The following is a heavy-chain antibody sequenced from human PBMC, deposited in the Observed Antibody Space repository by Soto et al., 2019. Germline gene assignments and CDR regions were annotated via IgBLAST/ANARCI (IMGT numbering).Heavy chain of an antibody. D-gene: IGHD3-3*01. Sequence: SETLSLTCTVSGGSISSSSYYWGWIRQPPGKGLEWIGSTYYSGSTHYNPSLKSRVTISVDTSKNQFSLKLSSVTAADTAVYYCAGVTYYDFWSGQIDYWGQGTLVTVSS. CDR3: AGVTYYDFWSGQIDY. V-gene: IGHV4-39*01. CDR1: GGSISSSSYY. J-gene: IGHJ4*02. CDR2: TYYSGST.